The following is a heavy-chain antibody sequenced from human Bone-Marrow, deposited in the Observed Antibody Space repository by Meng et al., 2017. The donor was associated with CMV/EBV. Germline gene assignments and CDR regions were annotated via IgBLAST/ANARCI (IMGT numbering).Heavy chain of an antibody. CDR2: IIPILGIA. CDR1: GGTFSSYA. V-gene: IGHV1-69*10. Sequence: SVKVSCKASGGTFSSYAISWVRQAPGQGLEWMGGIIPILGIANYAQKFQGRVTITADKSTSTAYMEPSSLRSEDTAVYYCARESNYIVPILSNYYYYGMDVWGQGTTVTVSS. CDR3: ARESNYIVPILSNYYYYGMDV. J-gene: IGHJ6*02. D-gene: IGHD1-7*01.